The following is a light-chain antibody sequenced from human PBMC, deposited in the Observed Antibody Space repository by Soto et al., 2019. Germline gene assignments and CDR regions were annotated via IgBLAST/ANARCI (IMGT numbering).Light chain of an antibody. V-gene: IGKV3-20*01. CDR1: QSVSSSY. Sequence: EIVLTQSPGTLSLSPGERATLSCRASQSVSSSYLAWYQQKPGQAPRLIIYGASSKATGITDRFSGSGSGKDLTLTISRQEPEDFAVYYCQQYGSSQYTFGQGTKLEIK. CDR3: QQYGSSQYT. CDR2: GAS. J-gene: IGKJ2*01.